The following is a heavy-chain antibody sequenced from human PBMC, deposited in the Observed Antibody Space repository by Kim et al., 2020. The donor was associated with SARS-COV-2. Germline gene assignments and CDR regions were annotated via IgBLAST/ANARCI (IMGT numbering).Heavy chain of an antibody. CDR1: GFTFDDYA. Sequence: GGSLRLSCAASGFTFDDYAIHWVRQVPGKGLEWVSLISRDGGEIKYADSVKGRFTISRDNSKKSVHLQMNSLRSEDTALYYCARGEQWLIKNWGQGTQVTLSS. CDR3: ARGEQWLIKN. J-gene: IGHJ4*02. D-gene: IGHD6-19*01. V-gene: IGHV3-43*02. CDR2: ISRDGGEI.